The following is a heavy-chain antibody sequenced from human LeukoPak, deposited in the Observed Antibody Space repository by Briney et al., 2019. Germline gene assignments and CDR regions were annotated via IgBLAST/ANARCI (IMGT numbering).Heavy chain of an antibody. D-gene: IGHD1-7*01. J-gene: IGHJ5*02. CDR2: MNPNSGNT. CDR1: GYTFTSYD. V-gene: IGHV1-8*01. Sequence: ASVKVSCKASGYTFTSYDINWVRQATGQGLEWMGWMNPNSGNTGYAQKFQGRVTMTRNTSISTAYMELSSLRSEDTAVYYCARDVGQWNYYWFDPWGQGTLVTVSS. CDR3: ARDVGQWNYYWFDP.